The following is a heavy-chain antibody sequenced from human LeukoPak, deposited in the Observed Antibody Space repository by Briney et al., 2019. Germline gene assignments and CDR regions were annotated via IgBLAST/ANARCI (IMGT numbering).Heavy chain of an antibody. Sequence: ASVKVSCKASGYTFTGYYMHGVGQAPGQGLGWMGWINPNSGGTNYAQKFQGRVTMTRDTSISSAYMELSRLSSDDTAVYYCARGGRGWLSPYYCDYWGQGTLVTVSS. CDR3: ARGGRGWLSPYYCDY. V-gene: IGHV1-2*02. CDR2: INPNSGGT. D-gene: IGHD3-22*01. CDR1: GYTFTGYY. J-gene: IGHJ4*02.